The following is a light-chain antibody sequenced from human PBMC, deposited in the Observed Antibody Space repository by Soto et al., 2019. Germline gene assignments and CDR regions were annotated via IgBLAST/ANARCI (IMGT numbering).Light chain of an antibody. V-gene: IGKV1-12*01. CDR2: AAS. Sequence: DIQMTQSPSSVSASVGDRVTITCRASQDICTWLAWYQQKPGKAPKLLIYAASNLQSGVPSRFSGSGSGTHFTLTISSLQAEDFATYYCQQANSFPLTFGGGTKVEIK. CDR3: QQANSFPLT. J-gene: IGKJ4*01. CDR1: QDICTW.